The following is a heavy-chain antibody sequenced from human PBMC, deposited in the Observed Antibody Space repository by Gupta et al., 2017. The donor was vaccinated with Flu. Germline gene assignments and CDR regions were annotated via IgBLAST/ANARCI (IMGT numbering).Heavy chain of an antibody. CDR2: ISFSGNT. D-gene: IGHD2-2*01. CDR3: GRAGYFISRIGHLGWFDP. CDR1: GDSISSSTYY. V-gene: IGHV4-39*01. J-gene: IGHJ5*02. Sequence: QLQLQESCPGLVKPSETLSLPCTVPGDSISSSTYYWGWIRQPPGKGLEWVGSISFSGNTYYTTSRSMRGTISVDTSQKQLARKLSSVTVAETAMLDRGRAGYFISRIGHLGWFDPGGQGTMVTVSS.